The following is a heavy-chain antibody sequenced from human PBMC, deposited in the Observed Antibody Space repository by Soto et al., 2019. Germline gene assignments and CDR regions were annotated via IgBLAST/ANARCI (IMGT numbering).Heavy chain of an antibody. J-gene: IGHJ4*02. CDR3: AIFLWSGYYQVRGSYYDILTGYYRNRIRAKIVY. D-gene: IGHD3-9*01. CDR2: ISYDGSNK. CDR1: GFTFSSYG. V-gene: IGHV3-30*03. Sequence: PGGSLRLSCAASGFTFSSYGMHWVRQAPGKGLEWVAVISYDGSNKYYADSVKGRFTISRDNSKNTLYLQMNSLRAEDTAVYYCAIFLWSGYYQVRGSYYDILTGYYRNRIRAKIVYWGQGTLVTVSS.